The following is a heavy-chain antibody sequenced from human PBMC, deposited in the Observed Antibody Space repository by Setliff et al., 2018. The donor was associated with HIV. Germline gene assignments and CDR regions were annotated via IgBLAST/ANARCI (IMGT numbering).Heavy chain of an antibody. J-gene: IGHJ4*02. Sequence: SGPTLVNPTETVTLTCTVSGFSLNEAEMGVTWIRQPPGKALEWLAHIFSNDEKSYSSSLKSRLTISKDIYKSQVVLTMTNMDPVDTATYYCARIEREGMVGAALLDYWGQGTLVTVSS. V-gene: IGHV2-26*01. D-gene: IGHD2-15*01. CDR1: GFSLNEAEMG. CDR3: ARIEREGMVGAALLDY. CDR2: IFSNDEK.